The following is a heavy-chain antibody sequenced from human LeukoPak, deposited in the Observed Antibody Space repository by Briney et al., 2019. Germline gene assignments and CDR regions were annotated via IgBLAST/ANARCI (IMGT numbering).Heavy chain of an antibody. CDR3: ARTRITIFGVVIKHYYYYYMDV. CDR2: MNPNSGNT. J-gene: IGHJ6*03. Sequence: ASVKVSCKAFGYIFTSYDINWVRQATGQGLEWMGWMNPNSGNTGYAQKFQGRVTMTRNTSISTAYMELSSLRSEDTAVYYCARTRITIFGVVIKHYYYYYMDVWGKGTTVTVSS. CDR1: GYIFTSYD. V-gene: IGHV1-8*01. D-gene: IGHD3-3*01.